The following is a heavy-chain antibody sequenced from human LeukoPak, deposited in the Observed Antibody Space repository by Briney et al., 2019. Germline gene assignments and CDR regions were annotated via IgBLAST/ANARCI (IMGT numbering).Heavy chain of an antibody. CDR1: GFTFSSYW. V-gene: IGHV3-7*04. D-gene: IGHD6-13*01. CDR2: IKYDGSEK. CDR3: ARDIEGPGIAFDL. Sequence: GGSLRLSCAASGFTFSSYWMNWVRQAPGKGLEWVANIKYDGSEKYYVDSVKGRFTISRDNAKNSLYLQMNSLRAEDTAVYYCARDIEGPGIAFDLWGQGAMLTVSS. J-gene: IGHJ3*01.